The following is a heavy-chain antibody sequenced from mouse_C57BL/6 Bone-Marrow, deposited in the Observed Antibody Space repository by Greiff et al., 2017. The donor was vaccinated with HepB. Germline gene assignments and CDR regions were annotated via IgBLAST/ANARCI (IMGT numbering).Heavy chain of an antibody. D-gene: IGHD1-1*01. Sequence: EVQLVESGPVLARPGASVKMSCKTSGYTFTSYWMHWVKQRPGQGLEWIGAIYPGNSDTSYNQKFKGKAKLTAVTSASTAYMELSSLTNEDSAVYYCTSPFYYGTYFEYWGQGTTLTVSS. CDR3: TSPFYYGTYFEY. CDR1: GYTFTSYW. V-gene: IGHV1-5*01. CDR2: IYPGNSDT. J-gene: IGHJ2*01.